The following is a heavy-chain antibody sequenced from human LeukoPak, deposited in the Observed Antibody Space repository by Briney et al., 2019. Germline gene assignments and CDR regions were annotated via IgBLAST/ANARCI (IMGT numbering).Heavy chain of an antibody. V-gene: IGHV4-59*01. CDR1: GGSISSYY. Sequence: SETLSLTCTVSGGSISSYYWSWIRQPPGKGLEWFGYIYYSGSTNYNPSLKSRVTISVDTSKNQFSLKLSSVTAADTAVYYCARAGSGSYLYYFDYWGQGTLVTVSS. CDR3: ARAGSGSYLYYFDY. D-gene: IGHD3-10*01. CDR2: IYYSGST. J-gene: IGHJ4*02.